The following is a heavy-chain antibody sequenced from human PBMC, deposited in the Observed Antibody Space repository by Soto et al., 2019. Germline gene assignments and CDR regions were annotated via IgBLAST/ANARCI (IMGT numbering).Heavy chain of an antibody. CDR2: ITSSSSSI. J-gene: IGHJ4*02. D-gene: IGHD6-13*01. Sequence: GSLRLSCAASGFSFSSYSMIWVRQAPGEGLEWVSFITSSSSSIFYAASVQGRFTISRDNAKNSLYLQMNGLRAEDTAVYYCARAFAGTSSSDYWGQGTLVTVSS. V-gene: IGHV3-21*01. CDR3: ARAFAGTSSSDY. CDR1: GFSFSSYS.